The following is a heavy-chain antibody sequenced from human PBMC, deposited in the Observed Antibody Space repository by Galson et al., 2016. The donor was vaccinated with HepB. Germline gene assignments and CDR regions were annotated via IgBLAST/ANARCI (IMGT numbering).Heavy chain of an antibody. CDR2: MSYDGSNK. Sequence: SLRLSCAASGFTFNNYAMHWVRQAPGKGLEWVAVMSYDGSNKYYADSVKGRFTISRDNSRNTLYLQMNSLRTEDTAGYYCARDQVPPRYCGRACLGYGMDVWGQGTTVTVSS. J-gene: IGHJ6*02. CDR3: ARDQVPPRYCGRACLGYGMDV. D-gene: IGHD2-21*01. CDR1: GFTFNNYA. V-gene: IGHV3-30-3*01.